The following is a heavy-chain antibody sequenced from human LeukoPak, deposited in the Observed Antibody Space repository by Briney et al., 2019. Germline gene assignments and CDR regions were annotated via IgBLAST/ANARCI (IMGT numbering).Heavy chain of an antibody. D-gene: IGHD6-19*01. J-gene: IGHJ4*02. V-gene: IGHV3-30-3*01. CDR3: ARVVRVAGTFGY. CDR2: ISYDGSNK. CDR1: GFTFSSYA. Sequence: GGSLRLSCAASGFTFSSYAMHWVCQAPGKGLEWVAVISYDGSNKYYADSVKGRFTISRDNSKNTLYLQMNSLRAEDTAVYYCARVVRVAGTFGYWGQGTLVTVSS.